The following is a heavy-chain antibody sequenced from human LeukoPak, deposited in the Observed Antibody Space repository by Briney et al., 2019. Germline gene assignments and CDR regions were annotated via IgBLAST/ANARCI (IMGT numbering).Heavy chain of an antibody. V-gene: IGHV3-23*01. J-gene: IGHJ3*02. D-gene: IGHD1-26*01. CDR2: ISGSGGST. CDR1: GFTFSSYA. Sequence: GGSLRLSCAASGFTFSSYAMSWVRQAPGKGLEWVSAISGSGGSTYYADSVKGRFTISRDNSKNALYLQMNSLRAEDTAVYYCAKYSMGATTRGAFDIWGQGTMVTVSS. CDR3: AKYSMGATTRGAFDI.